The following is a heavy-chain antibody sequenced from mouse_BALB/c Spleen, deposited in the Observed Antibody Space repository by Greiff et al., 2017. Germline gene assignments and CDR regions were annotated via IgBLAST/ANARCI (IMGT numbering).Heavy chain of an antibody. CDR1: GFNIKDTY. CDR3: ARSWKGNYDY. J-gene: IGHJ2*01. CDR2: IDPANGNT. D-gene: IGHD2-1*01. Sequence: VQLQRSGAELVKPGASVKLSCTASGFNIKDTYMHWVKQRPEQGLEWIGRIDPANGNTKYDPKFQGKATITANTSSNTAYLQLSSLTSEDTAVYYCARSWKGNYDYWGQGTTLTVSS. V-gene: IGHV14-3*02.